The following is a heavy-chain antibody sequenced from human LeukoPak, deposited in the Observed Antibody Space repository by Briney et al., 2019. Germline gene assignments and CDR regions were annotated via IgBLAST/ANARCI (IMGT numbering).Heavy chain of an antibody. V-gene: IGHV3-21*01. CDR1: GFTFSSYS. CDR3: ARVGSGSYSYVDY. CDR2: ISSGSTYK. Sequence: GGSLRLSCAASGFTFSSYSMNWVRQAPGKGLEWVSSISSGSTYKYYADSMKGRFTISRDNAKNSLYLQMNSLRAEDTAVYYCARVGSGSYSYVDYWGQGTLVTVSS. J-gene: IGHJ4*02. D-gene: IGHD1-26*01.